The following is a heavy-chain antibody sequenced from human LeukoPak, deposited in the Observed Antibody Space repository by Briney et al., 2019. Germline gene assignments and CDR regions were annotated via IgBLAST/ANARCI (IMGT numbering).Heavy chain of an antibody. V-gene: IGHV3-23*01. CDR3: ASHGGYSSDWSSLDY. CDR2: ISGSGGRT. CDR1: GFTFSNAW. Sequence: GGSLRLSCAASGFTFSNAWMSWVRQAPGKGLEWVAAISGSGGRTYYADSVKGRFTISRDNSKKTLYLQMNSLGAEDTAVYYCASHGGYSSDWSSLDYWGQGTLVTVSS. D-gene: IGHD6-19*01. J-gene: IGHJ4*02.